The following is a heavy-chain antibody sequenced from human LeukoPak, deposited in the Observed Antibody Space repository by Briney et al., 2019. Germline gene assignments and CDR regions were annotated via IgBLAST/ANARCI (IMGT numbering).Heavy chain of an antibody. CDR3: ANGGYDILTGYYRADY. V-gene: IGHV3-23*01. J-gene: IGHJ4*02. CDR1: GFTFSSYA. CDR2: ISDSGSGT. Sequence: GGSLRLSCAASGFTFSSYAMSWVHQAPGKGLEWVSGISDSGSGTYYAESVKGRFTISRDNSKSTLYLQMNSLRAEDTAVYYCANGGYDILTGYYRADYWGQGALVSVSS. D-gene: IGHD3-9*01.